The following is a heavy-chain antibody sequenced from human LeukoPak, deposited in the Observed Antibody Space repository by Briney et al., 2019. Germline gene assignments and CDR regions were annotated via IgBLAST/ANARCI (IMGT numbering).Heavy chain of an antibody. V-gene: IGHV4-59*01. CDR3: ARLQPVYSSGWFSFDY. Sequence: SETLSLTCTVSGGSISSYYWSWIRQPPGKGLEWIGYIYYSGSTNYNPSLKSRVTISVDTSKNQFSLKLSSVTAADTAVYYCARLQPVYSSGWFSFDYWGQGTLVTASS. CDR1: GGSISSYY. CDR2: IYYSGST. J-gene: IGHJ4*02. D-gene: IGHD6-19*01.